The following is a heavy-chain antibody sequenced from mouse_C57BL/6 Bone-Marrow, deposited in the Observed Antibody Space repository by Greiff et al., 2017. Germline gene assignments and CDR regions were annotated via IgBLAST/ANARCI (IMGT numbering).Heavy chain of an antibody. J-gene: IGHJ2*01. D-gene: IGHD2-1*01. Sequence: VQLQQSVAELVRPGASVKLSCTASGFNIKNTYMPWVQQRPEQGLEWIGRIDPANGNTKYAPKFQGKATITADTSSNTAYLQLSSLTSEDTAIYYCALIYYGFDYWGQGTTLTVS. V-gene: IGHV14-3*01. CDR2: IDPANGNT. CDR3: ALIYYGFDY. CDR1: GFNIKNTY.